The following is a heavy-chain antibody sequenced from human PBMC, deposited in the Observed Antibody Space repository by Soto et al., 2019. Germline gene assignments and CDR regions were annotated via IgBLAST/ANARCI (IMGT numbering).Heavy chain of an antibody. Sequence: VQLMESGGDLVKPGGSLRLSCEASGFTFNSYTMNWVRQAPGKGLEWFSSISSSSYYIYYADSVKGRFTISRDNAKNSLYLQLNSLRAEDTGVYYCARVGSYYDSSGYNAFDIWGQGTMVTVSS. D-gene: IGHD3-22*01. CDR3: ARVGSYYDSSGYNAFDI. CDR2: ISSSSYYI. J-gene: IGHJ3*02. V-gene: IGHV3-21*01. CDR1: GFTFNSYT.